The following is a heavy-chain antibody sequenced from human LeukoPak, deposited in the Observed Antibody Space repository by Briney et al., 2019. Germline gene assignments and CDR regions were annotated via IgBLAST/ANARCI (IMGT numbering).Heavy chain of an antibody. CDR1: GFTLNTND. J-gene: IGHJ4*01. D-gene: IGHD4-23*01. CDR3: VRQGGGDNCR. V-gene: IGHV3-66*02. CDR2: MYPWGSA. Sequence: PRGSLRLSCAASGFTLNTNDMSWVRQAPGGGLEWVSMMYPWGSAFYTDSVKGRFTVTRDESKNTMFLQMNTLRPDDTAMYYFVRQGGGDNCRWGQGALVTVSS.